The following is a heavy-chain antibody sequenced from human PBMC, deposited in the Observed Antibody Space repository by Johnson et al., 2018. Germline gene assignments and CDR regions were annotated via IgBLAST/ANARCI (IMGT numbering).Heavy chain of an antibody. CDR1: GFTFSRYG. CDR3: ARDIGRSGYYCDVEYYYGMDV. D-gene: IGHD3-22*01. CDR2: IWYSGNNK. Sequence: QVQLVQSGGGVVQPGRSLRLSCAASGFTFSRYGMRWVRQAPGKGLEWVAIIWYSGNNKYYADSVKGRFTISRDNSKNKLYLQMNSLRAEETAVYYCARDIGRSGYYCDVEYYYGMDVWGQGTTVTVS. J-gene: IGHJ6*02. V-gene: IGHV3-33*01.